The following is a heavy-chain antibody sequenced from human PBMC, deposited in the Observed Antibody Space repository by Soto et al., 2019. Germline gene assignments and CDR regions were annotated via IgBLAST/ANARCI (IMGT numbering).Heavy chain of an antibody. CDR2: IYYSGST. CDR1: GGSISSSSYY. V-gene: IGHV4-39*01. D-gene: IGHD3-9*01. CDR3: ARQSYFDWLGSYYYYGMDV. Sequence: SETLSLTCTVSGGSISSSSYYWGWIRQPPGKGLEWIGSIYYSGSTYYNTSLKSRVTISVDTSKNQFSLTLSSVTAADMAVYYCARQSYFDWLGSYYYYGMDVWGQGTTVTVSS. J-gene: IGHJ6*02.